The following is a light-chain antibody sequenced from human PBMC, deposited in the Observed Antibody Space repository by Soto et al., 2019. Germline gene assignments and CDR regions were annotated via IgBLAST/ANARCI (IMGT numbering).Light chain of an antibody. CDR1: SSDVGSYTR. J-gene: IGLJ1*01. CDR3: SSFTSSSTYV. CDR2: DVS. Sequence: QSALTQPPSVSGSPGQSVAIPCSGTSSDVGSYTRVSWYQQPPGRAPKLMIYDVSNRPSGVPDRFSGSKSGNTASLTISGLQAEDEADYYCSSFTSSSTYVFGTGTKVTVL. V-gene: IGLV2-18*02.